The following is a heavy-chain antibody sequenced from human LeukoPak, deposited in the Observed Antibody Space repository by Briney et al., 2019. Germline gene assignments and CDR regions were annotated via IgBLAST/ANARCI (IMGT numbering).Heavy chain of an antibody. CDR2: IYDSGST. CDR3: ARESLRQQWLVRREEYSYMAV. Sequence: SETLSLTSTVSGVSISSYYWSWLRQPPGQGLEWIGYIYDSGSTNYNPSLKSRVTISADTSKNQISLKLRSVTAADTAVYYCARESLRQQWLVRREEYSYMAVSGKGPSVTISS. V-gene: IGHV4-59*01. CDR1: GVSISSYY. J-gene: IGHJ6*03. D-gene: IGHD6-19*01.